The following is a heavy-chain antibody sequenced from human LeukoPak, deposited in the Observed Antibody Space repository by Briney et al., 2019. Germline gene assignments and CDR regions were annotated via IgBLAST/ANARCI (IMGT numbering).Heavy chain of an antibody. Sequence: GGSLRLSCAASGFAFADYAMHWVRQIPGKGLECVAHIHADGGRTFYADSVKGRFTVFRDNAKNSLFLQMDSLTSDDTAFYYCSTWACYHGLDVWGQGATVIVSS. V-gene: IGHV3-43*02. D-gene: IGHD2-2*01. CDR1: GFAFADYA. CDR3: STWACYHGLDV. CDR2: IHADGGRT. J-gene: IGHJ6*02.